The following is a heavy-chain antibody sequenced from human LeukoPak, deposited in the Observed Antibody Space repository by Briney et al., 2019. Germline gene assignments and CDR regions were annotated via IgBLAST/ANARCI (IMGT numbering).Heavy chain of an antibody. CDR3: ARDYYDSSGYYHVGYFDY. J-gene: IGHJ4*02. V-gene: IGHV3-7*01. CDR2: IKQDGSEK. CDR1: GFTFSSYW. Sequence: GGSLRLSCAASGFTFSSYWMSWVRQAPGKGLEWVANIKQDGSEKYYVDSVKGRFTISRDNAKNSLYLQMNILRAEDTAVYYCARDYYDSSGYYHVGYFDYWGQGTLVTVSS. D-gene: IGHD3-22*01.